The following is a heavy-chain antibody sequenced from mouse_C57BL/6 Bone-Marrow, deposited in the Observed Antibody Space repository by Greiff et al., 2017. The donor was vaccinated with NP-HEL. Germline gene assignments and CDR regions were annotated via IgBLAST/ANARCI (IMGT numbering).Heavy chain of an antibody. D-gene: IGHD2-3*01. Sequence: QVQLQQPGAELVRPGSSVKLSCKASGYTFTSYWMDWVKQRPGQGLEWIGNIYPSDSETHYNQKFKDKATLTVDKSSITAYMQLISLTSEDSAVYYCARFLYDGYYADYWGQGTTLTVSS. CDR2: IYPSDSET. CDR3: ARFLYDGYYADY. V-gene: IGHV1-61*01. J-gene: IGHJ2*01. CDR1: GYTFTSYW.